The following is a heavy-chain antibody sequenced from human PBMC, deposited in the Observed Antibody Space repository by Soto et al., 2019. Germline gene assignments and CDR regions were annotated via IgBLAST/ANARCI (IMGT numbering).Heavy chain of an antibody. V-gene: IGHV1-69*08. Sequence: QVQLVQSGAEVKKPGSSVKVSCKASGGTFSSYTISWVRQAPGQGLEWMGRIIPILGIANYALKFQGRVTITADKYTSTAYMALSSLRSEDMAVYYCAREEYYYGAGAVFEYWGKGTLVTVYS. CDR1: GGTFSSYT. CDR3: AREEYYYGAGAVFEY. J-gene: IGHJ4*02. D-gene: IGHD3-10*01. CDR2: IIPILGIA.